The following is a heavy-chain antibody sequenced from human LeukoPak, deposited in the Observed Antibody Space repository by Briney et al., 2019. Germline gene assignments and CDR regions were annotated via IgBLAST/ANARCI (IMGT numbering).Heavy chain of an antibody. CDR1: GYSFTAHY. V-gene: IGHV1-2*03. CDR2: INPNSGGT. J-gene: IGHJ3*02. D-gene: IGHD2/OR15-2a*01. CDR3: ARAKIVRGGENDAFDI. Sequence: LGASVKVSCTASGYSFTAHYIHWVRQAPGQGLEWMGWINPNSGGTNYAQKFQGRVTMTRDTSISTAYMELSRLRSDDTAVYYCARAKIVRGGENDAFDIWGQWTMVTVSS.